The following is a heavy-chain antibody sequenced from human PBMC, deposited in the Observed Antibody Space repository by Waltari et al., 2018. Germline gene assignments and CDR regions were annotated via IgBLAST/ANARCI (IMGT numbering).Heavy chain of an antibody. J-gene: IGHJ4*02. D-gene: IGHD5-12*01. V-gene: IGHV3-7*01. Sequence: EVQLVESGGGLVQPGGSLRLSCAASGFTFSTYWMGWVRQAPGKGLEWVANITQDGSTKYYVDSVKGRFTISRDNAKNSLYLQMNSLRAEDTAVYYCGRDRGWRQHDYWGQGTLVTVSS. CDR3: GRDRGWRQHDY. CDR1: GFTFSTYW. CDR2: ITQDGSTK.